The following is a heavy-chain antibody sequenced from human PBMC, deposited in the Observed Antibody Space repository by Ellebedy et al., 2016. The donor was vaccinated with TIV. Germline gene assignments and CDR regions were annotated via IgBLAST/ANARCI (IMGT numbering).Heavy chain of an antibody. CDR2: ISSDGSIT. CDR3: ANSTARN. V-gene: IGHV3-74*01. J-gene: IGHJ4*02. CDR1: GFTFSSRW. D-gene: IGHD4-11*01. Sequence: GGSLRLXXVGSGFTFSSRWMHWVRQAPGKGLVWVSRISSDGSITNYADSVKGRFTISRDNAKNSLYLQMNSLRDEDTAIYYCANSTARNWGQGTLVTVSS.